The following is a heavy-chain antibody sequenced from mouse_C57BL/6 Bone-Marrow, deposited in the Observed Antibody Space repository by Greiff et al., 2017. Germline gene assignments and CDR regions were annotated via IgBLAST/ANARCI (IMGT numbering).Heavy chain of an antibody. Sequence: VQLQQSGPELVKPGASVKISCKASGYTFTDYYMNWVKQSHGKSLEWIGDINPNNGGTSYNQKFKGKATLTVDKSSSTAYMELRSLTSEDSAVYYCAREHYYGSSSDYAMDYWGQGTSVTVSS. J-gene: IGHJ4*01. CDR3: AREHYYGSSSDYAMDY. CDR1: GYTFTDYY. CDR2: INPNNGGT. D-gene: IGHD1-1*01. V-gene: IGHV1-26*01.